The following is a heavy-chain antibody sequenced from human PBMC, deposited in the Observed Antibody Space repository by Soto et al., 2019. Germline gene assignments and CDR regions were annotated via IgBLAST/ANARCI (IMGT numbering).Heavy chain of an antibody. V-gene: IGHV4-34*01. CDR3: ARGRIITKVRGVIPNYFDY. CDR1: GGSFSGYY. Sequence: SETLSLTCAVYGGSFSGYYWTWIRQPPGTGLEWIGEINHSGSTNYNPSLKSRVTISVDTSKNQFSLKLSSVTAADTAVYYCARGRIITKVRGVIPNYFDYWGQGTLVTVSS. J-gene: IGHJ4*02. CDR2: INHSGST. D-gene: IGHD3-10*01.